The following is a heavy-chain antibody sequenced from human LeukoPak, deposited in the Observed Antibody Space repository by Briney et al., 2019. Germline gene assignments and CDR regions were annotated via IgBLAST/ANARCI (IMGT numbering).Heavy chain of an antibody. CDR2: INDSGST. V-gene: IGHV4-59*08. CDR3: TRRGRNNWGEGNDY. CDR1: GGSISSYF. J-gene: IGHJ4*02. Sequence: SETLSLTCTVSGGSISSYFWNWIRQPPGKGLEWIGYINDSGSTNSNPSLKSRVTMSVDTSKNQFSLKLSSVTAADTAVYYCTRRGRNNWGEGNDYWGQGTLVTVSS. D-gene: IGHD1-1*01.